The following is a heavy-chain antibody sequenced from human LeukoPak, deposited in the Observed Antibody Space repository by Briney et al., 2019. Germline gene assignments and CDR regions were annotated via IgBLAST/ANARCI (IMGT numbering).Heavy chain of an antibody. D-gene: IGHD3-10*01. CDR3: ARPAMVRGVDDY. J-gene: IGHJ4*02. CDR1: GFTFSSYG. V-gene: IGHV3-23*01. CDR2: ISGSGGST. Sequence: GGSLRLSCAASGFTFSSYGMSWVRQAPAKGLEWVSAISGSGGSTYYADSVKGRFTISRDNSKNTLYLQMNSLRAEDTAVYYCARPAMVRGVDDYWGQGTLVTVSS.